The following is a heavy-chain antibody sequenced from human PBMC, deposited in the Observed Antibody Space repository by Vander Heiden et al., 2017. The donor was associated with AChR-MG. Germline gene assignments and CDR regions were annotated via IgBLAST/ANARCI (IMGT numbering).Heavy chain of an antibody. Sequence: QVQLVQSGGGVVQHGRSLRLSCAASGFTFCGSGMHWVRRSPGKGREWVAVIWYEGSNKYYADSVKGRFTISRDNSKNTLYLQMNSLRAEDTAVYYCARDFGAGTTDLYYYGMDVWGQGTTVTASS. CDR2: IWYEGSNK. CDR3: ARDFGAGTTDLYYYGMDV. V-gene: IGHV3-33*01. CDR1: GFTFCGSG. D-gene: IGHD3-16*01. J-gene: IGHJ6*02.